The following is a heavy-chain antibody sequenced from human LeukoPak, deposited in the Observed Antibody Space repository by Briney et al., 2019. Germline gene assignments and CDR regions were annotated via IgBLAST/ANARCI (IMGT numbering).Heavy chain of an antibody. D-gene: IGHD3-22*01. CDR3: ARTLWRYYDSGGYYYWFDP. CDR2: IYYSGST. J-gene: IGHJ5*02. V-gene: IGHV4-59*01. Sequence: SETLSLTCTVSGGSISSYYWSWIRQPPGKGLEWIGYIYYSGSTNYNPSLKSRVTISVDTSKNQFSLKLSSVTAADTAVYYCARTLWRYYDSGGYYYWFDPWGQGTLVTVSS. CDR1: GGSISSYY.